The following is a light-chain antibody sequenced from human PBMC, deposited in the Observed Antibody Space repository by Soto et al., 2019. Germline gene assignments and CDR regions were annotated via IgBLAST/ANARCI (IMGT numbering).Light chain of an antibody. Sequence: EIVLTQSPATLSLSPGERATLSCRTSQRVSSYLAWYQQRPGQPPRLLIYDASYRAAGIPDRFSGSGSGTDFTLTISRLEPEDFAVYYCQQYGSSLGVTFGGGTKVDIK. CDR1: QRVSSY. CDR2: DAS. V-gene: IGKV3-20*01. CDR3: QQYGSSLGVT. J-gene: IGKJ4*01.